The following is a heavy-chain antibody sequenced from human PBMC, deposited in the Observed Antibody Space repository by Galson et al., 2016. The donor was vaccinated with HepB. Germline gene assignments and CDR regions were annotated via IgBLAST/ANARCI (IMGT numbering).Heavy chain of an antibody. CDR3: ARAGLPPYYYYGMDV. J-gene: IGHJ6*02. V-gene: IGHV1-46*01. D-gene: IGHD4-11*01. Sequence: SVKVSCKASGYTFTSYYMYWVRQAPGRGLEWMGIINPSGGSTSYPQKFQGSVTMTRDTSTSTVYMELSSLRSEDTAVYYCARAGLPPYYYYGMDVWGQGTTVTVSS. CDR2: INPSGGST. CDR1: GYTFTSYY.